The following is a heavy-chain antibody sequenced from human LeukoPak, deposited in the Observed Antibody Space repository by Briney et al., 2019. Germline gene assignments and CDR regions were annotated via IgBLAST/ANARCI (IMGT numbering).Heavy chain of an antibody. CDR1: GFTFSSYG. CDR3: AKARGRGWELLRTLDC. Sequence: PGGSLRLSCAASGFTFSSYGMHWVRQAPGKGLEWVAFIRYDGSNKYYADSVKGRFTISRDNSKNTLYLQMNSLRAEDTAVYYCAKARGRGWELLRTLDCWGQGTLVTVSS. D-gene: IGHD1-26*01. V-gene: IGHV3-30*02. J-gene: IGHJ4*02. CDR2: IRYDGSNK.